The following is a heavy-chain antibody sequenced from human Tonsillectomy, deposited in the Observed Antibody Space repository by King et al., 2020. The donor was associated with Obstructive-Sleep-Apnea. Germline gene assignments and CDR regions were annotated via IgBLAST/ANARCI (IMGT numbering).Heavy chain of an antibody. Sequence: QLQESGPGLVKPSQTLSLTCTVSGGSISSGGYYWSWIRQHPGKGLEWIGYINYSGSTDYNPSLKNRVTISVDTSKNQFCLKLSSVTAADTAVYYCARAVERVVVTAPWYFVLWGRGTLVTVSS. CDR1: GGSISSGGYY. CDR3: ARAVERVVVTAPWYFVL. V-gene: IGHV4-31*03. D-gene: IGHD2-21*02. CDR2: INYSGST. J-gene: IGHJ2*01.